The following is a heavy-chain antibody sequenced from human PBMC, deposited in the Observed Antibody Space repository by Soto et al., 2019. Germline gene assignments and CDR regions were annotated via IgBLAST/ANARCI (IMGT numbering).Heavy chain of an antibody. D-gene: IGHD6-13*01. CDR3: AHRRPYSNAPEYFFDY. CDR1: GFSLSTSGVD. J-gene: IGHJ4*02. CDR2: IYWDDDK. Sequence: QITLKESGPTLVKPTQTLPLTRTFSGFSLSTSGVDVGWIRPPPGKALEWLALIYWDDDKRYSPSLKSRLTITKDTSKTQVVLTLTNMDTLDTATYYGAHRRPYSNAPEYFFDYWGQGTLVTVSS. V-gene: IGHV2-5*02.